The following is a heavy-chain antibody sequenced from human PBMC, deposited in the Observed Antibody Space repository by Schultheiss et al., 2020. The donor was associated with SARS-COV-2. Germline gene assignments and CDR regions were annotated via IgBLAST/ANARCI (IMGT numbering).Heavy chain of an antibody. D-gene: IGHD3-22*01. Sequence: GSLRLSCSASGFTFSSYAMHWIRQPPGKGLEWIGEINHSGSTNYNPSLKSRVTISVDTSKNQFSLKLSSVTAADTAVYYCAREGPRGYYDSSGYFDYWGQGTLVTVSS. J-gene: IGHJ4*02. CDR1: GFTFSSYA. V-gene: IGHV4-34*01. CDR2: INHSGST. CDR3: AREGPRGYYDSSGYFDY.